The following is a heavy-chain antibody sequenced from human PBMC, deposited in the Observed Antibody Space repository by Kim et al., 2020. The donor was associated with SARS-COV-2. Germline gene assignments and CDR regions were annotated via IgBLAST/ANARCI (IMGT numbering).Heavy chain of an antibody. J-gene: IGHJ1*01. Sequence: SGTLSLTCAVSGGSISSSNWWSWVRQPPGKGLEWIGEIYHSGSTNYNPSLKSRVTISVDKSKNQFSLKLSSVTAADTAVYYCAVGSIAAAGPFQHWGQGTLVTVSS. D-gene: IGHD6-13*01. CDR2: IYHSGST. CDR1: GGSISSSNW. V-gene: IGHV4-4*02. CDR3: AVGSIAAAGPFQH.